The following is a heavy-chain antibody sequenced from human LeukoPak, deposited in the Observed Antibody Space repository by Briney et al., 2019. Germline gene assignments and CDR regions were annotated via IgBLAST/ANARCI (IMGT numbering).Heavy chain of an antibody. D-gene: IGHD6-13*01. CDR1: GFTFSSYN. Sequence: PGGSLRLSCAASGFTFSSYNMNWVRQAPGKGLEWVSSITSSSSHIYYADSVKGRFTISRDNAKNSLYLQIDSLRAEDTAVYYCARDPYSGSYVDYYYYYMDVWGKGTTVTISS. CDR2: ITSSSSHI. J-gene: IGHJ6*03. V-gene: IGHV3-21*01. CDR3: ARDPYSGSYVDYYYYYMDV.